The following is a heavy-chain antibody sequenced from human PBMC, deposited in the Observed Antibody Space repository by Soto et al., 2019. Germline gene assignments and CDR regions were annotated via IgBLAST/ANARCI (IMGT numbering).Heavy chain of an antibody. J-gene: IGHJ4*02. CDR1: GYIFIDYW. CDR3: ARPPLPGYSIHFNS. D-gene: IGHD2-15*01. V-gene: IGHV5-51*01. CDR2: VYPRDSDT. Sequence: DVQLVQSGAEVKKPGESLKISCKASGYIFIDYWIGWVRQMPGKGLEWMGIVYPRDSDTRYSQSFQGQVTISADRSTGTAFLPGRSLKASENALYYCARPPLPGYSIHFNSWGQGTLVTVSS.